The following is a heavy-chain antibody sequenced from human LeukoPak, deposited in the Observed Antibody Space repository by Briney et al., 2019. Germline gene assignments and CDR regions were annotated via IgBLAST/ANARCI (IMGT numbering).Heavy chain of an antibody. CDR2: ISGSGGST. CDR3: ARDVHGDYGMDV. V-gene: IGHV3-23*01. CDR1: GFTFSSYA. Sequence: GSLRLSCAASGFTFSSYAMSWVRQAPGKGLEWVSAISGSGGSTYYADSVKGRFTISRDNSKNTLYLQMNSLRAEDTAVYYCARDVHGDYGMDVWGQGTTVTVSS. J-gene: IGHJ6*02. D-gene: IGHD4-17*01.